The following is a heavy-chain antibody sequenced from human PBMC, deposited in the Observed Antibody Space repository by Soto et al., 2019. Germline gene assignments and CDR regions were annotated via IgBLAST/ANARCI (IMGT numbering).Heavy chain of an antibody. V-gene: IGHV3-7*01. CDR3: ARDLPATVTMYYFDY. J-gene: IGHJ4*02. D-gene: IGHD4-17*01. Sequence: EVQLVESGGGLVQPGGSLRLSCAASGFTFSSYWMSWVRQAPGKGLEWVANIKQDGSEKYYVDSVKGRFTISRDNAKNSLYLQMNSLRAEDMAVYYCARDLPATVTMYYFDYWGQGTLVTVSS. CDR2: IKQDGSEK. CDR1: GFTFSSYW.